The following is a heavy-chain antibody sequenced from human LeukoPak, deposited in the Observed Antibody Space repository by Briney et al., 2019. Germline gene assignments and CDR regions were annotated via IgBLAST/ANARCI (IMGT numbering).Heavy chain of an antibody. CDR2: IKQDGSEK. CDR3: ARGQRGAYYYAMDV. J-gene: IGHJ6*02. Sequence: GGSLRLSCAASGFTFSSYWMSWVRKAPGKGLEWVANIKQDGSEKYYVDSVKGRFTISRDNAKNSLYLQMNSLRAEDTAVYYCARGQRGAYYYAMDVWGQGTTVTVSS. V-gene: IGHV3-7*03. D-gene: IGHD5-18*01. CDR1: GFTFSSYW.